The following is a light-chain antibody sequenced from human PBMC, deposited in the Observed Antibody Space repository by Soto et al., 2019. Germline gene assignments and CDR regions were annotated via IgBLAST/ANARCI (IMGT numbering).Light chain of an antibody. J-gene: IGKJ2*01. CDR1: QSVSGSY. CDR2: GAS. V-gene: IGKV3-20*01. CDR3: QQYGRSPYT. Sequence: EIVLTQSPGTLSLSPGERATLSCRAGQSVSGSYLAWYQQTPGQAPRLLIYGASSRATGIPDRFSGSGFGNAVVLPCSRLMLEDFEDYYCQQYGRSPYTFGQGTKLEIK.